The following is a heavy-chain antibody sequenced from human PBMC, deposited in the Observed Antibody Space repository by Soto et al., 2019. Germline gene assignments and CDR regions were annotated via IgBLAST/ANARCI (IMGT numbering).Heavy chain of an antibody. CDR3: VNVVGENYYYYGMDV. CDR2: INAGNGNT. CDR1: GYTFTSYA. Sequence: RASVKVSCKASGYTFTSYAMHWVRQAPGQRLEWMGWINAGNGNTKYSQKFQGRVTITRDTSASTAYMELSSLRSEDTAVYYCVNVVGENYYYYGMDVWGQGTTVTVSS. J-gene: IGHJ6*02. V-gene: IGHV1-3*01. D-gene: IGHD2-2*01.